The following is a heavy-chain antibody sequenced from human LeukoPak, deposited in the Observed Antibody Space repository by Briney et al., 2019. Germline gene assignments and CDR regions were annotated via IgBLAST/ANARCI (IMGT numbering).Heavy chain of an antibody. CDR3: ARARYNWNDLTGDAFDI. V-gene: IGHV1-18*01. CDR2: ISAYNGNT. J-gene: IGHJ3*02. D-gene: IGHD1-1*01. Sequence: ASVKVSCKASGYTFTSYGISWVRQAPGQGLEWMGWISAYNGNTNYAQKLQGRVTMTTDTSTSTAYMELRSLRSDDTAVYYCARARYNWNDLTGDAFDIWGQGTMVTVSS. CDR1: GYTFTSYG.